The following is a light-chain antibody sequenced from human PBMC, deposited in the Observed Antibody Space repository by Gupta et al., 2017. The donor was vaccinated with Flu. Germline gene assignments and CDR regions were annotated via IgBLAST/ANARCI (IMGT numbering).Light chain of an antibody. CDR3: HSQEATSNLCL. Sequence: TTCSTATSTVVGACNYFFWYHQPPATSPNLLFHFVSSRLSAVPARFSASKSATTATVTAPRLHAEAVADYYCHSQEATSNLCLFGSGTKLTVL. V-gene: IGLV2-8*01. J-gene: IGLJ1*01. CDR2: FVS. CDR1: STVVGACNY.